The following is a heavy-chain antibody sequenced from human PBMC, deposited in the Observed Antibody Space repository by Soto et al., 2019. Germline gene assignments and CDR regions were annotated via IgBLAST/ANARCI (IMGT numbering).Heavy chain of an antibody. CDR2: ISAYNGNT. Sequence: ASVKVSCKASGYTFTSYGISWVRQAPGQGLEWMGWISAYNGNTNYAQKLQGRVTMTTDTSTSTAYMELRSLRSDDTAVYYCARANLGVDIVVVPAAMNYYYYYMDVWGKGTTVTVSS. CDR1: GYTFTSYG. V-gene: IGHV1-18*01. D-gene: IGHD2-2*01. J-gene: IGHJ6*03. CDR3: ARANLGVDIVVVPAAMNYYYYYMDV.